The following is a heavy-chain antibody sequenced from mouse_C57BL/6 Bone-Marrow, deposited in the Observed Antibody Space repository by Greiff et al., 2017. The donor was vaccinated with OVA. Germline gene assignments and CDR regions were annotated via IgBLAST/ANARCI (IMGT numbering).Heavy chain of an antibody. CDR3: AVDCSSNQSCAIDY. CDR2: ISSDGSN. D-gene: IGHD2-5*01. Sequence: VQLKESGPGLVKPSQSLSFTCSVSGYYINSGYYWNWIRQFPGNKLEWMGYISSDGSNKYNPSLQNRISITRDTSKNQFFLKLNLVTTEDTATXTCAVDCSSNQSCAIDYWGQGTPVTVSS. V-gene: IGHV3-6*01. J-gene: IGHJ4*01. CDR1: GYYINSGYY.